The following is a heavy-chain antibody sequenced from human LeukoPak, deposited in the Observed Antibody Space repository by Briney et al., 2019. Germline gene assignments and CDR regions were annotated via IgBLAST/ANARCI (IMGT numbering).Heavy chain of an antibody. CDR2: ISSSGSTI. D-gene: IGHD5-18*01. J-gene: IGHJ4*02. Sequence: GGSLRLSCAASGFTFSSYEMNWVRQAPGKGLEWVSYISSSGSTIYYADSVKGRFTISRDNAKNSLYLQMNSLRAEDTAVYYCARGRTAMSIFDYWGQGTLVTVSS. V-gene: IGHV3-48*03. CDR1: GFTFSSYE. CDR3: ARGRTAMSIFDY.